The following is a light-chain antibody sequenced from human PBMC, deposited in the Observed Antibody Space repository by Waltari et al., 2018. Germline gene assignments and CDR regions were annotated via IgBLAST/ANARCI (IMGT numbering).Light chain of an antibody. Sequence: DIQMTQSPSTLSASVGDRVIITCRASQSISSWLAWYQQKPGQAPKVLINKASSLESGVTSRFSGSGSGTEFTLTISSLQSDDFATYYCQQYKAPPWTFGPGTKVDFQ. CDR2: KAS. CDR3: QQYKAPPWT. V-gene: IGKV1-5*03. CDR1: QSISSW. J-gene: IGKJ3*01.